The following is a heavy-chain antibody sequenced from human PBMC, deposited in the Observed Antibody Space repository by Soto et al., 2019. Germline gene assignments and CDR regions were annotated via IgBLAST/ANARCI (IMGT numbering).Heavy chain of an antibody. Sequence: QVQLVESGGGVVQPGRSLRLSCAASGFTFSTYGIHWVRQAPGKGLEWVAVISFDGSNKYYADSVKGRFTISRDNSKNTLYLRMNSLGAEDTAVYYCAKDWGGGDCYHCGVVDYWGQGTLVTVSS. D-gene: IGHD2-21*02. CDR2: ISFDGSNK. CDR1: GFTFSTYG. V-gene: IGHV3-30*18. J-gene: IGHJ4*02. CDR3: AKDWGGGDCYHCGVVDY.